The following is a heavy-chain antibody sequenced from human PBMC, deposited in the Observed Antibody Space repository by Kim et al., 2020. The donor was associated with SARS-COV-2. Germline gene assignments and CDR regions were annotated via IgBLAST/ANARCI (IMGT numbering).Heavy chain of an antibody. CDR2: ISGSGGST. CDR3: AKDALRGFDGSSSFDY. D-gene: IGHD6-6*01. CDR1: GFTFSSYA. V-gene: IGHV3-23*01. J-gene: IGHJ4*02. Sequence: GGSLRLSCAASGFTFSSYAMSWVRQAPGKGLEWVSAISGSGGSTYYADSVKGRFTISRDNSKNTLYLQMNSLRAEDTAVYYCAKDALRGFDGSSSFDYWGQGTLVTVSS.